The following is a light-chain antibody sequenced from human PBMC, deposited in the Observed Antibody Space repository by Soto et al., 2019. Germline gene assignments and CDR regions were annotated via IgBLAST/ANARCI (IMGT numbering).Light chain of an antibody. CDR2: AS. CDR1: QSVSDSY. J-gene: IGKJ3*01. CDR3: QHRGTSGL. Sequence: EIVLTQSPGTLSLSPGERATLSCRASQSVSDSYLAWYQQKPGQAPRLLIYASSRATGIPDRFSGSGSGTDFTLTISRLEPEDFAVYYCQHRGTSGLFGPGTKVDIK. V-gene: IGKV3-20*01.